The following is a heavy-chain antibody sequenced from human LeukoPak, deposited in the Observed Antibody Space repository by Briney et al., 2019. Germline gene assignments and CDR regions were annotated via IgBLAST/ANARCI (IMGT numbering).Heavy chain of an antibody. V-gene: IGHV3-30*02. CDR3: ARGNCSSTSCPLDY. CDR1: GFTFSTYG. J-gene: IGHJ4*02. CDR2: IRYDGSNK. Sequence: GGSLRLSCAASGFTFSTYGMHWVRQAPGKGPEWVPFIRYDGSNKYYADSVKGRFTISRENAKNSLYLQMNSLRAGDTAVYYCARGNCSSTSCPLDYWGQGTLVTVSS. D-gene: IGHD2-2*01.